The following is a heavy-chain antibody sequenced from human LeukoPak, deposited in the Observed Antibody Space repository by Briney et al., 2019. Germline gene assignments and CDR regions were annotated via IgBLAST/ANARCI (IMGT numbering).Heavy chain of an antibody. Sequence: GGSLRLSSAVSGFTISNTYMSWVRQAPGKGLEWVSVIYSGGNTYYADSVRGRFTISRDNSKNTLYLQMNSLRAEDTAVYYCARGGGSGSYYFVGMDVWGQGTTVTVSS. CDR3: ARGGGSGSYYFVGMDV. V-gene: IGHV3-53*01. CDR2: IYSGGNT. D-gene: IGHD3-10*01. J-gene: IGHJ6*02. CDR1: GFTISNTY.